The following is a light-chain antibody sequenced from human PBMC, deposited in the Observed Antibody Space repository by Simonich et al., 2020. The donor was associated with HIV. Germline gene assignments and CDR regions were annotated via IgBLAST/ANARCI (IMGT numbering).Light chain of an antibody. CDR1: KSVISY. Sequence: EIVLTQSPATLSLSPGERATLSCRASKSVISYLAWYQQKPGQAPRLLIYDASNRATGIPARFRGSGSGTDFTLTISSLEPEDFAVYYCQQRSNWPITFGQGTRLEIK. CDR2: DAS. V-gene: IGKV3-11*01. J-gene: IGKJ5*01. CDR3: QQRSNWPIT.